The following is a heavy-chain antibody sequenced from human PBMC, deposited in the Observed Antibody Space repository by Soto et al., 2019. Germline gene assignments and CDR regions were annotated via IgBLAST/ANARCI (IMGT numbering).Heavy chain of an antibody. D-gene: IGHD6-13*01. J-gene: IGHJ5*02. CDR3: TNDGGSTWSFHR. CDR2: ISGSGNYT. V-gene: IGHV3-23*01. Sequence: EVQVLESGGGLVQPGGSLRLSCAASGFTFSSYAMSWVRQAPGKGLEWVSAISGSGNYTYYADFVTGRFTVSRDNSRNTLYLQMNGLRGEDTAIYYCTNDGGSTWSFHRWGEGALVTVSS. CDR1: GFTFSSYA.